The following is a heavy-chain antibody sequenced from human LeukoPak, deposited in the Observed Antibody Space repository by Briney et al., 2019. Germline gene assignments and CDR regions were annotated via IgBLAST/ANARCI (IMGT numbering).Heavy chain of an antibody. J-gene: IGHJ6*03. CDR1: GGSISSSSYY. V-gene: IGHV4-39*01. CDR3: ARRARIAAAGTKDYYYYMDV. CDR2: IYYSGST. D-gene: IGHD6-13*01. Sequence: PSETLSLTCTVSGGSISSSSYYWGWIRQPPGKGLEWIGSIYYSGSTCYNPSLKSRVTISVDTSKNQFSLKLSSVTAADTAVYYCARRARIAAAGTKDYYYYMDVWGKGTTVTVSS.